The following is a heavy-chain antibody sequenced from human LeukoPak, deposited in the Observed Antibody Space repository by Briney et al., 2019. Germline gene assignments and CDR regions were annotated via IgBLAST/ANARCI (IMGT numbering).Heavy chain of an antibody. CDR1: GGSISSSY. D-gene: IGHD3-22*01. CDR3: ARYSSGYSYYYYYMDV. Sequence: PSETLSLTCTVSGGSISSSYWSWIRQPPGKGLEWIGYIYYSGSPNYNPSLKSRVTISVDTSKNQFSLKLTSVTAADTAVYYCARYSSGYSYYYYYMDVWGKGTTVTVSS. J-gene: IGHJ6*03. CDR2: IYYSGSP. V-gene: IGHV4-59*01.